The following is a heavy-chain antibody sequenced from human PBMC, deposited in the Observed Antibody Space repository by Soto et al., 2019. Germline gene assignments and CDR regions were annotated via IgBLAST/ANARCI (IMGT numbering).Heavy chain of an antibody. CDR2: TNFQAQGYAI. J-gene: IGHJ3*01. Sequence: EVQLVQSGGGLVQPGGSLKLSCAASGFTFSDSAIHWVRQSSGKGLEWIGITNFQAQGYAIGYSPSMKDRFTISRDNSQSRAYLQINSLKIEDSAIYYCVRRGARTPEAFDYWGQGTVVTVSS. CDR3: VRRGARTPEAFDY. D-gene: IGHD1-7*01. CDR1: GFTFSDSA. V-gene: IGHV3-73*02.